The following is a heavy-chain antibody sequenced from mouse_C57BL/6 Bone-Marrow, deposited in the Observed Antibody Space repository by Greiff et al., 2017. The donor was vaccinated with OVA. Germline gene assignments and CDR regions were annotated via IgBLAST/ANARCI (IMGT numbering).Heavy chain of an antibody. Sequence: VQLQQSGAELVRPGASVKLSCTASGFNIKDDYMHWVKQRPEQGLEWIGWIDPENGATEYASKFQGKATITADTSSNTAYLQLSSLTSEDTAVYYCTKGYDWYFDVWGTGTTVTVSS. J-gene: IGHJ1*03. D-gene: IGHD3-1*01. CDR3: TKGYDWYFDV. CDR1: GFNIKDDY. CDR2: IDPENGAT. V-gene: IGHV14-4*01.